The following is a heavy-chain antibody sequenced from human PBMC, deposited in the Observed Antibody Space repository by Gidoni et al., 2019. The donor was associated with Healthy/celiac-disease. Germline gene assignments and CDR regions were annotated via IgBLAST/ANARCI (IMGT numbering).Heavy chain of an antibody. J-gene: IGHJ6*02. Sequence: QVQLVQSGAEVKKPGSSVKVSCKASGGPFRSYAISWVRQAPGQGLEWMGGIIPICGTANYEQKVQGRVTITADESTSTAYMELSSLRSEDTAVYYCARANIAAAGRGYYYYGMDVWGQGTTVTVSS. V-gene: IGHV1-69*01. D-gene: IGHD6-13*01. CDR2: IIPICGTA. CDR1: GGPFRSYA. CDR3: ARANIAAAGRGYYYYGMDV.